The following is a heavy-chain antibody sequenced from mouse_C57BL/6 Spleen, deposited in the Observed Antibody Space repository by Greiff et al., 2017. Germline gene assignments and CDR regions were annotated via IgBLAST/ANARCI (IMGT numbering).Heavy chain of an antibody. CDR1: GFTFSDYG. CDR2: ISSGSSTI. Sequence: EVKLMESGGGLVKPGGSLKLSCAASGFTFSDYGMHWVRQAPEKGLEWVAYISSGSSTIYYADTVKGRFTISRDNAKNTLFLQMTSLRSEDTAMYYGGRDTTVRFAYWGQGTLVTVSA. D-gene: IGHD1-1*01. CDR3: GRDTTVRFAY. J-gene: IGHJ3*01. V-gene: IGHV5-17*01.